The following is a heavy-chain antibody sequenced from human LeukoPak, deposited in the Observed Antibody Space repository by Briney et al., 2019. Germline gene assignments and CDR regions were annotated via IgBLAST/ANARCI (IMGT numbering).Heavy chain of an antibody. CDR3: ATDQGVKDDDYGDYEFDY. CDR2: INPNGGAI. CDR1: GYTFPDYY. Sequence: ASVKVSCKTSGYTFPDYYVHWVRQAPGQGLQWVGVINPNGGAISYTQKYQGRVTMTRDTSTTTVYTELSRLTSEDTAVYYCATDQGVKDDDYGDYEFDYWGQGTLVTVSS. V-gene: IGHV1-46*01. J-gene: IGHJ4*02. D-gene: IGHD4-17*01.